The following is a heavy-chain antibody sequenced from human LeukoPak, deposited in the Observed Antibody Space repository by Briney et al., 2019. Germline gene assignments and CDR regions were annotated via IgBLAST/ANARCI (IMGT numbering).Heavy chain of an antibody. CDR1: GGSISSYY. D-gene: IGHD2-8*01. CDR3: ARGVYLGNGYYFDY. CDR2: IYTSGST. V-gene: IGHV4-4*07. J-gene: IGHJ4*02. Sequence: SETLSLTCTVSGGSISSYYWNWIRQPAGKGLEWIGHIYTSGSTNYNSSLKSRVTMSVDTSKNQFSVKLDSVIAADTAMYYCARGVYLGNGYYFDYWGQGTLVTVSS.